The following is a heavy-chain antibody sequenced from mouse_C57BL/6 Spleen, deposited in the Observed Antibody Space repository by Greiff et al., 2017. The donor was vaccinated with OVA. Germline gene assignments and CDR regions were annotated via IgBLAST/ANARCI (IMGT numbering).Heavy chain of an antibody. CDR1: GYAFTNYL. CDR2: INPGSGGT. Sequence: QVQLKESGAELVRPGTSVKVSCKASGYAFTNYLIEWVKQRPGQGLEWIGVINPGSGGTNYNEKFKGKATLTADKSSSTAYMQLSSLTSEDSAVYFCARGSTGTGYFDYWGQVTTLTVSS. V-gene: IGHV1-54*01. J-gene: IGHJ2*01. D-gene: IGHD4-1*02. CDR3: ARGSTGTGYFDY.